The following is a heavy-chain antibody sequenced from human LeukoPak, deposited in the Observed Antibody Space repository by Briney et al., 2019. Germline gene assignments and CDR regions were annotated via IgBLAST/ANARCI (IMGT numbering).Heavy chain of an antibody. V-gene: IGHV5-51*01. CDR2: IYPGDSDS. J-gene: IGHJ4*02. CDR3: ARRYYDLWSGYYSSYYFDY. CDR1: GYSFSTYW. Sequence: GESLKISCKGSGYSFSTYWIGWVRQMPGKGLEWMGIIYPGDSDSRYSPSSQGQVTISADKSISTAYLQWSSLKASDTAMYYCARRYYDLWSGYYSSYYFDYWGQGTLVTVSS. D-gene: IGHD3-3*01.